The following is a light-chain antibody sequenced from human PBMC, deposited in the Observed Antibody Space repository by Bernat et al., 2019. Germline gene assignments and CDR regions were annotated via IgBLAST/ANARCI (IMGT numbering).Light chain of an antibody. CDR1: QDISRS. CDR3: QQANSFPLP. V-gene: IGKV1D-12*01. Sequence: DIQMTQSPSSVSASVGDRVTITCRASQDISRSLAWYQQIPGKAPKLRIYATSSLQSGVPSRFSGGGSGTDFTLSINNLQPEDFATYYCQQANSFPLPFGGGTKVEI. J-gene: IGKJ4*01. CDR2: ATS.